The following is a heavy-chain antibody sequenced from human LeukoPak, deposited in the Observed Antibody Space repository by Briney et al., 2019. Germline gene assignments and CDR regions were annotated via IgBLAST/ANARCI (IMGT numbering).Heavy chain of an antibody. Sequence: GGSLRLSCAASGFNFSSYAMHWFRQAPGKGLEWVAVISYDGSNKYYADSVKGRFTISRDNSKNTLYLQMNSLRAEDTAVYYCARDPGYSSSWRHYYYYYMDVWGKGTTVTVSS. D-gene: IGHD6-13*01. CDR2: ISYDGSNK. CDR1: GFNFSSYA. J-gene: IGHJ6*03. V-gene: IGHV3-30*01. CDR3: ARDPGYSSSWRHYYYYYMDV.